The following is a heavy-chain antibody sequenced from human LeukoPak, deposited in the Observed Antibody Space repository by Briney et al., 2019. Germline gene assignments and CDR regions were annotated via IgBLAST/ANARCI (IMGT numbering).Heavy chain of an antibody. Sequence: ASVKVSCKASGYTFTGYYMHWVRQAPGQGLEWMGWINPNSGGTNYAQKFQGRVTMTRDTSISTAYMELSRLRSDDTAVYYCARVIGLGSGVWFDPWGQGTLVTVSS. J-gene: IGHJ5*02. V-gene: IGHV1-2*02. D-gene: IGHD3-10*01. CDR1: GYTFTGYY. CDR2: INPNSGGT. CDR3: ARVIGLGSGVWFDP.